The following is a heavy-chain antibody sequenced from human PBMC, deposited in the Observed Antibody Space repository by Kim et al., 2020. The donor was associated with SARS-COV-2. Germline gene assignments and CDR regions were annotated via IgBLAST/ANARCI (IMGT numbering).Heavy chain of an antibody. CDR1: GFTFSSYA. CDR2: IRGSGGNT. J-gene: IGHJ4*02. V-gene: IGHV3-23*01. CDR3: AKNRDGYLEY. Sequence: GGSLRLSCAASGFTFSSYAMSWVRQSPGKGLEWVSAIRGSGGNTYYAASVKGRFTISRDNSKNTQYLQMNSLRAEDTAVYYCAKNRDGYLEYWGQGTLVTVSS.